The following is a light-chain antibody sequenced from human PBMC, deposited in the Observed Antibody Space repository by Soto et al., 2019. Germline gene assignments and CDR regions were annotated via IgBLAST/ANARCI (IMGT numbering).Light chain of an antibody. Sequence: DIQMTQSPSSVSASVGDTITITCRASQGISNFLAWFQQKPGKAPKSLIYGASSLQSGVPSNFSGSGSDTAFTLTISSRQPADSATYFCQQYHSFPVTCGGGTKVEIK. V-gene: IGKV1-16*02. CDR2: GAS. CDR3: QQYHSFPVT. J-gene: IGKJ4*01. CDR1: QGISNF.